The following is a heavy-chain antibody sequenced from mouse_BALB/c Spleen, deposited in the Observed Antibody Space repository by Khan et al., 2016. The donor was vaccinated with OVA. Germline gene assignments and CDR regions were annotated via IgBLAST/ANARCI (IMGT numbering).Heavy chain of an antibody. V-gene: IGHV2-6-1*01. Sequence: QVQLKESGPGLVAPSQSLSITCAISGFSLTTYGVHWVRQPPGKGLEWLVVIWSDGRTSYNSALKSRLSVTKDNSKSQVFLKMNSLQADDTAMYYCARQSYPGYFDVWGAGTTVTVSS. D-gene: IGHD6-1*01. CDR1: GFSLTTYG. CDR3: ARQSYPGYFDV. J-gene: IGHJ1*01. CDR2: IWSDGRT.